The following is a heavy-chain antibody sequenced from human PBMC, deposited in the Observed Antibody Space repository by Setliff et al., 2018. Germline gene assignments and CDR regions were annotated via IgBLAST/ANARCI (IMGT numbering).Heavy chain of an antibody. CDR1: GFTFRDYA. J-gene: IGHJ4*02. D-gene: IGHD3-9*01. CDR3: TKDRVYDTTYYFDH. Sequence: GGSLRLSCAASGFTFRDYAIDGVRQAPGKGLEWVSTITGKDFSAYYADSVTGRFTISRDNSKNRVYLQMNSLRAEDTAVYYCTKDRVYDTTYYFDHWGQGTLVTVSS. CDR2: ITGKDFSA. V-gene: IGHV3-23*01.